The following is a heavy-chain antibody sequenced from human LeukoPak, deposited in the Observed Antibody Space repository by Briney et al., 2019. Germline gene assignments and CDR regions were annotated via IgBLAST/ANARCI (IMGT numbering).Heavy chain of an antibody. CDR1: GGSFSGYY. D-gene: IGHD6-13*01. CDR2: INHSGST. Sequence: SETLSLTCVVYGGSFSGYYWSWIRQPPGKGLEWIGEINHSGSTNYNPSLKSRVTISVDTSKSQFSLKLSSVTAADTAVYYCASTVLAAAGDLIDYWGQGTLVTVSS. CDR3: ASTVLAAAGDLIDY. J-gene: IGHJ4*02. V-gene: IGHV4-34*01.